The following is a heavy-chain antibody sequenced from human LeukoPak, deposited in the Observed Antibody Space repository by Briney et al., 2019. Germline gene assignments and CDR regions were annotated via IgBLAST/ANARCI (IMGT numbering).Heavy chain of an antibody. CDR2: IYYSGST. J-gene: IGHJ3*02. CDR1: GGSISSSSYD. D-gene: IGHD3-10*01. Sequence: PSETLSLTCTVSGGSISSSSYDWGWIRQPPGKGLEWIESIYYSGSTYYNPSLKSRVTISVDTSKNQFSLKLSSVTAADTAVYYCARPFHITMVRGDMGNAFVIWGQWTMVTVSS. V-gene: IGHV4-39*01. CDR3: ARPFHITMVRGDMGNAFVI.